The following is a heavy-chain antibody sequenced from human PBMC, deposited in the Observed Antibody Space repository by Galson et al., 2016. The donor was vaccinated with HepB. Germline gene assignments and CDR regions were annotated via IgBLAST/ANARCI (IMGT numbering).Heavy chain of an antibody. CDR3: AKRGRWLYAAPYYFDS. D-gene: IGHD5/OR15-5a*01. CDR1: GGSFSGYY. Sequence: ETLSLTCAVHGGSFSGYYWNWIRQPAGKGPEWIGEINHSGSTNYNPSLKGRVTISVDMSKNQFSLRLNSVTAADTAAYYCAKRGRWLYAAPYYFDSWGQGTLVTVSS. J-gene: IGHJ4*02. V-gene: IGHV4-34*01. CDR2: INHSGST.